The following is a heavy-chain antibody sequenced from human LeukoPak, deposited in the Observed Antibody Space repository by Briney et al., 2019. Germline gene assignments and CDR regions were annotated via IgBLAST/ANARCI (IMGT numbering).Heavy chain of an antibody. Sequence: GASVKVSCKASGYTFTGYYMHWVRQAPGQGLEWMGWIDPNSGGTNYAQKLQGRVTMTTDTSTSTAYMELRSLRSDDTAVYYCARGIPYYYDSSGYEPVDYWGQGTLVTVSS. V-gene: IGHV1-2*02. CDR2: IDPNSGGT. D-gene: IGHD3-22*01. CDR3: ARGIPYYYDSSGYEPVDY. CDR1: GYTFTGYY. J-gene: IGHJ4*02.